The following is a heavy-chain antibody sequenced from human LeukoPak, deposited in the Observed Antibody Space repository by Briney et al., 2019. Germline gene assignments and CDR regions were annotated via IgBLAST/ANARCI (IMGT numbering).Heavy chain of an antibody. CDR1: GFTFSSYG. CDR3: AKGTRHQYCSGGSCYPRKDAFDI. D-gene: IGHD2-15*01. CDR2: ISYDGSNK. J-gene: IGHJ3*02. V-gene: IGHV3-30*18. Sequence: PGRSLRLSCAASGFTFSSYGMHWVRQAPGKGLEWVAVISYDGSNKYYADSVKGRFTISRDNSKNTLYLQMNSLRAEDTAVYYCAKGTRHQYCSGGSCYPRKDAFDIWGQGTMVTVSS.